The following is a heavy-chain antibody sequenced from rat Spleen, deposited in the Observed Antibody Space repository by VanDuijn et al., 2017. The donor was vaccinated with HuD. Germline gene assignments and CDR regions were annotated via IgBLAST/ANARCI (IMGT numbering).Heavy chain of an antibody. CDR3: TTYSDYATSPFAY. CDR1: GFTFNDYW. J-gene: IGHJ3*01. CDR2: ITYDGRSA. Sequence: EVQLVESGGGPVQPGRSLKLSCVASGFTFNDYWMTWIRQAPTKGLEWVATITYDGRSAYYRYSVQGRFTISRDNAKNTRYLQMDSLRSEDTATYYCTTYSDYATSPFAYWCRGALVTVSS. V-gene: IGHV5-31*01. D-gene: IGHD1-6*01.